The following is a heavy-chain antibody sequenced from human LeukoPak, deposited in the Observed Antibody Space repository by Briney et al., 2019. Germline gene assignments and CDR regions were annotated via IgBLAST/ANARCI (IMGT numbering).Heavy chain of an antibody. V-gene: IGHV4-59*08. Sequence: PSETLSLTCTVPGGSISSYYWSWIRQPPGKGLEWIAYIYYSGSTKYNPPLRSRVTISVDTSKNQFSLKLSSVTAADTAVYYCARLILGGYFDYWGQGALVTVSS. CDR1: GGSISSYY. D-gene: IGHD2-15*01. CDR3: ARLILGGYFDY. CDR2: IYYSGST. J-gene: IGHJ4*02.